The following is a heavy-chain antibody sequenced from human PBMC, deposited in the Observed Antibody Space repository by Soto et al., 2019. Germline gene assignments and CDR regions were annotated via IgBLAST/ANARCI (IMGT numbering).Heavy chain of an antibody. CDR2: ISYDGSNK. Sequence: GGSLRLSCAASGFTFSSYAMHWVRQAPGKGLEWVAVISYDGSNKYYADSVKGRFTISRDNSKNTLYLQMNSLRAEDTAVYYCAREVASTFDYWGQGTLVTVPQ. D-gene: IGHD1-26*01. CDR1: GFTFSSYA. CDR3: AREVASTFDY. V-gene: IGHV3-30-3*01. J-gene: IGHJ4*02.